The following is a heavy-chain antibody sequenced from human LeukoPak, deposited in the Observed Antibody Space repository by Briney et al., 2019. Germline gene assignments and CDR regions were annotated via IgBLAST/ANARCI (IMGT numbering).Heavy chain of an antibody. D-gene: IGHD3-10*01. CDR1: GFTFSSYA. Sequence: GGSLRLPCAASGFTFSSYAMSWVRQAPGKGLEWVALISYDGSKKYYADSVKGRFTISRDNSKNTLYLQMNSLRAEDTAVYYCAREMMVSGFGESLYVDYWGQGTLVTVSS. CDR3: AREMMVSGFGESLYVDY. CDR2: ISYDGSKK. V-gene: IGHV3-30-3*01. J-gene: IGHJ4*02.